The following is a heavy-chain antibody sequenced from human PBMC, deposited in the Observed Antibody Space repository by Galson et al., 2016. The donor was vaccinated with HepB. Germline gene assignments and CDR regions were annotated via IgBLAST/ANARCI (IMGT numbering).Heavy chain of an antibody. CDR2: IYWDDDK. V-gene: IGHV2-5*02. J-gene: IGHJ6*03. Sequence: PALVKPTQTLTLTCSFSGFSLNTNGVSVAWVRQPPGKALQWLALIYWDDDKRYSPSLKSRLTVTSDTSKNQVVLTMTHVDPMDTATYYCARRGVDYYMAVWGQGATV. CDR1: GFSLNTNGVS. CDR3: ARRGVDYYMAV.